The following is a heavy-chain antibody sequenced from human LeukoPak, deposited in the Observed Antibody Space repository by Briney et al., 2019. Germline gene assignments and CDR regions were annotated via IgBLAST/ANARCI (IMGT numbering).Heavy chain of an antibody. D-gene: IGHD2-2*01. CDR1: GFTFSSYA. J-gene: IGHJ3*02. Sequence: PGRSLRLSCAASGFTFSSYAMHWVRQAPGKGLEWVSSISSSSSYIYYADSVKGRFTISRDNAKNSLYLQMNSLRAEDTAVYYCARGSTSLAAFDIWGQGTMVTVSS. CDR3: ARGSTSLAAFDI. V-gene: IGHV3-21*01. CDR2: ISSSSSYI.